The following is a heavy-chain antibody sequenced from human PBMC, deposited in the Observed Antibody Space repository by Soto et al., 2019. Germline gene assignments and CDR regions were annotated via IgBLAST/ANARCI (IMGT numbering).Heavy chain of an antibody. D-gene: IGHD3-10*01. J-gene: IGHJ4*02. Sequence: QVQLLESGPGLVKPSETLSLTCTVSGGSISSYYWSWIRQPPGKGLEWIGYIFSSGSTNYNPSLKSRVTISVDTSKNQFSLKLSSVTAADTAAYYCARRYGGGFDYWGQGTLVTVSS. V-gene: IGHV4-59*08. CDR3: ARRYGGGFDY. CDR1: GGSISSYY. CDR2: IFSSGST.